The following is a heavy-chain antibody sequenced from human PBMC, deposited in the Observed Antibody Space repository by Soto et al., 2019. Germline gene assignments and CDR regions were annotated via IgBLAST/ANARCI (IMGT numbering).Heavy chain of an antibody. CDR1: GGTFSSYT. J-gene: IGHJ6*03. CDR2: IIPILGIA. D-gene: IGHD4-17*01. V-gene: IGHV1-69*08. CDR3: ARDYGDPMRCYYYYMDV. Sequence: QGQLVQSGAEVKKPGSSVKVSCKASGGTFSSYTISWVRQAPGQGLEWMGRIIPILGIANYAQKFQGRVTITADKYTIPAYLELSSPRSEDTAVYYCARDYGDPMRCYYYYMDVWGKGTTVTVSS.